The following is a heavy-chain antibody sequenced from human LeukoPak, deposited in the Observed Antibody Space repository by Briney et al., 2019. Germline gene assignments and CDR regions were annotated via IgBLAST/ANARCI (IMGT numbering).Heavy chain of an antibody. Sequence: GASVKVSCKASGYSFTNYGISWVRQAPGQGLEWMGWISAYNGYTHFAQKFQGRVTMTTDTSTSTAYMELSSLRSEDTAVYYCARADYYKTDFDYWGQGTLVTVSS. CDR3: ARADYYKTDFDY. D-gene: IGHD3-10*01. J-gene: IGHJ4*02. V-gene: IGHV1-18*01. CDR1: GYSFTNYG. CDR2: ISAYNGYT.